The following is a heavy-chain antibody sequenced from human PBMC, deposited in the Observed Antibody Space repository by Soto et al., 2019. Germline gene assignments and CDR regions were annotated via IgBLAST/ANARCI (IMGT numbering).Heavy chain of an antibody. V-gene: IGHV4-30-2*01. D-gene: IGHD1-1*01. Sequence: LQTPSLTSAVSEGLISCGCDFWTWLRQPPGKGLEWIGYMYHSRSPLYKPSLKSRATISIDLSKNQVSLNLSSVTAADTAVFHCAREGPKRYFEIDPWGPGTLVTVSS. CDR2: MYHSRSP. CDR3: AREGPKRYFEIDP. J-gene: IGHJ5*02. CDR1: EGLISCGCDF.